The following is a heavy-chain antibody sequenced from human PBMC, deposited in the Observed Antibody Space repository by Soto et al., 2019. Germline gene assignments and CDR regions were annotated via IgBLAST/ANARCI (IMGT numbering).Heavy chain of an antibody. CDR2: ISGSGGST. D-gene: IGHD3-3*01. CDR1: GFTFSSYA. Sequence: GGSLRLSCAASGFTFSSYAMSWVRQAPGKGLEWVSAISGSGGSTYYADSVKGRFTISRDNSKNTLYLQMNSLRAEDTAVYYCAKKGSSITIFGVVIIPVDYWGQGTLVTVSS. V-gene: IGHV3-23*01. CDR3: AKKGSSITIFGVVIIPVDY. J-gene: IGHJ4*02.